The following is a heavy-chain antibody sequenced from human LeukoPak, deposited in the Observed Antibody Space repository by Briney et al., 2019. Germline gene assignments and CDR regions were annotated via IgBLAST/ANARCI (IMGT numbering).Heavy chain of an antibody. V-gene: IGHV1-46*01. CDR3: AMSSASGSIPGGFDF. CDR2: VNPSGGTT. CDR1: GYTFTMYY. D-gene: IGHD2-2*01. J-gene: IGHJ4*02. Sequence: ASVKVSCKTSGYTFTMYYIHWVRQAPGQGLEWMGLVNPSGGTTNYAQKFQGRVTMTSDTSTNTVYMELYSLSSEDMAVYYCAMSSASGSIPGGFDFWGQGTLVSVSS.